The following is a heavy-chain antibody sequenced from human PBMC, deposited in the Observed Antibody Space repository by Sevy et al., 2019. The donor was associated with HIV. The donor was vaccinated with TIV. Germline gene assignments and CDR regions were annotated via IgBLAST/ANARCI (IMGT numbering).Heavy chain of an antibody. V-gene: IGHV3-49*04. Sequence: GGSLRLSCTTSGFTFGDYAMNWVRKAPGKGLEWVAFLRDKAEGGTVDHAESVKGRFTISRDDSKSIGYLQMNDLTTEDTGVYYCTRWKGLQSIFDYWGQGALVPVSS. CDR3: TRWKGLQSIFDY. J-gene: IGHJ4*02. CDR2: LRDKAEGGTV. D-gene: IGHD1-1*01. CDR1: GFTFGDYA.